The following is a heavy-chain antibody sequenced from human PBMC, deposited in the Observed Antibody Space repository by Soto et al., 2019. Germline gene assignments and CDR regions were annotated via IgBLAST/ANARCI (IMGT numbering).Heavy chain of an antibody. CDR2: MNPNSGNT. V-gene: IGHV1-8*01. D-gene: IGHD3-22*01. J-gene: IGHJ5*02. CDR1: GYTFTSYD. CDR3: ARNPDSTDSSGSGFDP. Sequence: EASVKVSCKASGYTFTSYDINWVRHATGQGLEWMGWMNPNSGNTGYAQKFQGRVTMTRNTSISTAYMELSSLRSEDTAVYYCARNPDSTDSSGSGFDPWGQGTLVTVFS.